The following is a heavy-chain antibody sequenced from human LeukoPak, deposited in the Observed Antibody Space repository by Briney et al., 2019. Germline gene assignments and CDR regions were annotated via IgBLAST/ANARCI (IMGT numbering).Heavy chain of an antibody. Sequence: SETLSLTCTVSGGSINNYYWSWIRQPPGKGLEWIGYIYYSGSTDYNPSLKSRVTISLDKSKNQFSLKLTSVTAADTAVYYRARLSMTGQYFDYWGQGTLVTVSS. J-gene: IGHJ4*02. CDR1: GGSINNYY. D-gene: IGHD2/OR15-2a*01. CDR3: ARLSMTGQYFDY. V-gene: IGHV4-59*12. CDR2: IYYSGST.